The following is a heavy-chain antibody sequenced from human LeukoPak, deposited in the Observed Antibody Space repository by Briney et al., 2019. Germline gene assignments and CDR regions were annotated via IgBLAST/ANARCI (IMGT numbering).Heavy chain of an antibody. CDR3: ARYYYGSGSYYNDLRY. V-gene: IGHV1-24*01. D-gene: IGHD3-10*01. CDR1: GYTLTELS. J-gene: IGHJ4*02. Sequence: ASVTVSCKVSGYTLTELSMHWVRQAPGKGREWMGGFYPEDGETIYAQKFQGRVTMTRNTSISTAYMELSSLRSEDTAVYYCARYYYGSGSYYNDLRYWGQGTLVTVSS. CDR2: FYPEDGET.